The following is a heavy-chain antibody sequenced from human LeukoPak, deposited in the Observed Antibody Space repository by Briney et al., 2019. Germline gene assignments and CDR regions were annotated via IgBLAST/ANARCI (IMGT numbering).Heavy chain of an antibody. CDR1: GFTFSSFW. CDR2: IKQDGSER. V-gene: IGHV3-7*01. J-gene: IGHJ4*02. D-gene: IGHD6-13*01. CDR3: AREGITAAADY. Sequence: GGSLRLSCAASGFTFSSFWMIWVRQAPGKGLEWVANIKQDGSERYYVDSVKGRFTISRDNAKNSLYLQLNSLRAEDTAVYYCAREGITAAADYWGQGTLVTVSS.